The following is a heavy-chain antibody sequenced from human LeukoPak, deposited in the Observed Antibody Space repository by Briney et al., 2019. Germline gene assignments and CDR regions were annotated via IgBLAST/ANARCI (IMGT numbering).Heavy chain of an antibody. D-gene: IGHD1-1*01. CDR2: IYYSGST. Sequence: PSETLSLTCTVSGGSISSYYWSWIRQPPGKGLEWIGYIYYSGSTNYNPSLKSRVTISVDTSKNQFSLKLSSVTAADTAVYYCARVPPGSNRGCFDPWGQGTLVTVSS. CDR3: ARVPPGSNRGCFDP. V-gene: IGHV4-59*01. CDR1: GGSISSYY. J-gene: IGHJ5*02.